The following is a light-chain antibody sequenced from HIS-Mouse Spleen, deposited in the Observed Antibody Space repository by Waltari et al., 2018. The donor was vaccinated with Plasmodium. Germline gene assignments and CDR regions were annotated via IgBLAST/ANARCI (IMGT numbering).Light chain of an antibody. CDR1: SSYVGGYYY. CDR2: DVS. V-gene: IGLV2-11*01. J-gene: IGLJ1*01. CDR3: CSYAGSYTFDV. Sequence: QSALTQPRSVSGSPGQSVTISCPGTSSYVGGYYYVPWYQQHPGKAPKLMIYDVSKRPSGVPDRFSGSKSGNTASLTISGLQAEDEADYYCCSYAGSYTFDVFGTGTKVTVL.